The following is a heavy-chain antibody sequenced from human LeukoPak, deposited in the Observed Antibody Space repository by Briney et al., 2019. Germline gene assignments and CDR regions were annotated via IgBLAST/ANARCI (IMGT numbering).Heavy chain of an antibody. CDR3: AKVNEITMIVIDAFDI. J-gene: IGHJ3*02. Sequence: GGSLRLSCAASGFTFSSYAMNWVRQAPGKGLEWVSAISGSGRSTYYADSVKGRFTISRDNSKNTLYLQMNSLRAEDTAVYYCAKVNEITMIVIDAFDIWGQGTMVTVSS. CDR1: GFTFSSYA. D-gene: IGHD3-22*01. V-gene: IGHV3-23*01. CDR2: ISGSGRST.